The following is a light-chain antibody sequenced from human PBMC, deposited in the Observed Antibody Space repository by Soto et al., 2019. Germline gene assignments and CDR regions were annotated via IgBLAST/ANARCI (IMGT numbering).Light chain of an antibody. CDR3: CSYAVSSTFV. J-gene: IGLJ2*01. V-gene: IGLV2-23*03. CDR1: SSDVGSYNL. CDR2: EGT. Sequence: QSALTQPASVSGSPGQSITISCTGTSSDVGSYNLVSWYQQHPGKAPKLMIYEGTKRPSGVSNRFSGSKSGTTASLTISGLKAEDEADYYCCSYAVSSTFVFGGGTKVTVL.